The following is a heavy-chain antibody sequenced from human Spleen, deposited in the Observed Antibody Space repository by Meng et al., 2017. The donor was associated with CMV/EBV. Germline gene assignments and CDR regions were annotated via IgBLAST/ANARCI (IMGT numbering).Heavy chain of an antibody. CDR3: ARVYSGSYYGY. D-gene: IGHD1-26*01. CDR1: GFSFGSYA. CDR2: IYSGGTST. Sequence: GESLKISCAASGFSFGSYAMSWVRQAPGKGLEWVSVIYSGGTSTYYADSVKGRFTISRDNAKNSLYLQMNSLRAEDTAVYYCARVYSGSYYGYWGQGTLVTVSS. V-gene: IGHV3-23*03. J-gene: IGHJ4*02.